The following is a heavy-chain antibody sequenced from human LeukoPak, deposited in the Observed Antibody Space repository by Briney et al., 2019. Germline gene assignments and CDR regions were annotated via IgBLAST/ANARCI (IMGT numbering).Heavy chain of an antibody. CDR2: TAYDESEK. J-gene: IGHJ6*02. V-gene: IGHV3-30*18. CDR3: AKPSHVRIGECLDV. CDR1: GFTFSSYG. Sequence: GRPLRLSCAASGFTFSSYGMHWVRQAPGKGLEWVARTAYDESEKNYADSVKGRFTISRDNSKDTLYLQMNSLRVEDTAIYYCAKPSHVRIGECLDVWGQGTTVTVSS. D-gene: IGHD3-10*01.